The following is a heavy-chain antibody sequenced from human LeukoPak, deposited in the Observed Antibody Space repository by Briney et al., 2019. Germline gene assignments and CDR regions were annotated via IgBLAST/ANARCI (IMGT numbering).Heavy chain of an antibody. CDR3: ARLPYYYDSSGYRN. V-gene: IGHV4-34*01. D-gene: IGHD3-22*01. CDR2: INHSGST. J-gene: IGHJ4*02. CDR1: GGSFSGYY. Sequence: PSETLSLTCAVYGGSFSGYYWSWIRQPPGKGLEWIGEINHSGSTNHNPSLKSRVTISVDTSKNQFSLKLSSVTAADTAVYYCARLPYYYDSSGYRNWGQGTLVTVSS.